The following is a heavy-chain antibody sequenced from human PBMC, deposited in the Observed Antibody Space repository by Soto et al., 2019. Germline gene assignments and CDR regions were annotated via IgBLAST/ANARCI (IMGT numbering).Heavy chain of an antibody. CDR2: ISDGGERT. CDR1: GFTFSDYV. CDR3: ARDRSTDFGLDV. V-gene: IGHV3-23*01. D-gene: IGHD3-3*01. J-gene: IGHJ6*02. Sequence: EVLLLESGGDSVQPGGSLRLSCVASGFTFSDYVMGWVRQVPGKGLEWVSSISDGGERTDYRDSVRGRFTISRDNARFTLHLQMNSLRVDDTATYFCARDRSTDFGLDVWGQGTTVTVSS.